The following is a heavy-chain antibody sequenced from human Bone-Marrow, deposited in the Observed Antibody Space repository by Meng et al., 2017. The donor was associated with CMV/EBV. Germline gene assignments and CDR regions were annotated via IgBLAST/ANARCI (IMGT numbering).Heavy chain of an antibody. D-gene: IGHD2-2*02. CDR2: INPNSGGT. J-gene: IGHJ5*02. CDR3: ARSVLRCSSTSCYTSNWFDP. CDR1: GYTFTGYY. Sequence: ASVKVSCKASGYTFTGYYMHWVRQAPGQGLEWMGWINPNSGGTNYAQKFQGRVTMTRDTSINTAYMELSRLRSDDTAVYYCARSVLRCSSTSCYTSNWFDPWGQGTLVTVSS. V-gene: IGHV1-2*02.